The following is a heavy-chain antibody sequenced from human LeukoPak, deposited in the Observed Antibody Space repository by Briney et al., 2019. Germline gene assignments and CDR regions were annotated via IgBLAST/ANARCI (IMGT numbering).Heavy chain of an antibody. V-gene: IGHV1-2*02. Sequence: AASVKVSCKASGYTFTGYYMHWVRQAPGQGLERMGWINPNSGGTNYAQKFQGRVTMTRDTSISTAYMELSRLRSDDTAVYYCAREFYGPGPVPGWLHQSPLDYWGQGTLVTVSS. CDR2: INPNSGGT. D-gene: IGHD5-24*01. CDR3: AREFYGPGPVPGWLHQSPLDY. CDR1: GYTFTGYY. J-gene: IGHJ4*02.